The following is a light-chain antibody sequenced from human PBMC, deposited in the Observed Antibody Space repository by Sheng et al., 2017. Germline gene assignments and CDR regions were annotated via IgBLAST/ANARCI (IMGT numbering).Light chain of an antibody. V-gene: IGKV3D-15*01. CDR1: QSVSSSY. CDR3: HQYNNWPPLFT. Sequence: EIVLTQSPGTLSLSPGERATLSCRASQSVSSSYLAWYQQKPGQPPRLLIYAASTRATGIPARFSGSGSGTQFTLTISSLQSEDFAVYYCHQYNNWPPLFTFGPGTKVDIK. J-gene: IGKJ3*01. CDR2: AAS.